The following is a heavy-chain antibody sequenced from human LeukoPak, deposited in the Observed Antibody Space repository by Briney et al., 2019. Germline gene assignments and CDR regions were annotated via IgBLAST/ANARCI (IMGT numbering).Heavy chain of an antibody. J-gene: IGHJ3*02. D-gene: IGHD1-14*01. CDR3: STGAGHAFDI. CDR1: GFTFSSYW. V-gene: IGHV3-74*01. CDR2: INSDGSST. Sequence: GGSLRLSCAASGFTFSSYWMHWVRQVPGKGLVWVSRINSDGSSTSYADSVKGRFTISRDNAKNTLYVQMNSLRAEDTAVYYCSTGAGHAFDIWGRGTMVTVSS.